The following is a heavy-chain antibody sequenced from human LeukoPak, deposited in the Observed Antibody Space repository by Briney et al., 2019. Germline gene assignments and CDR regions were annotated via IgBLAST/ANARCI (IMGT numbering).Heavy chain of an antibody. D-gene: IGHD6-6*01. J-gene: IGHJ4*02. CDR1: GYTFTSYG. Sequence: ASVKVSCKASGYTFTSYGISWVRQAPGQGLEWMGWISAYNGNTNYAQKLQGRVTMTTDTSTSTGYMELSSLRSEDTAVYYCARGRYSSSYYFDYWGQGTLVSVSS. CDR2: ISAYNGNT. V-gene: IGHV1-18*01. CDR3: ARGRYSSSYYFDY.